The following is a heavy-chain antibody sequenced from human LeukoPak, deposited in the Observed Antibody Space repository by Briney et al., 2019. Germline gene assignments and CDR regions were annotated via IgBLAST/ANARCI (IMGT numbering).Heavy chain of an antibody. J-gene: IGHJ4*02. CDR2: FDPEDGET. V-gene: IGHV1-24*01. CDR1: GYTLTELS. CDR3: ARDVREGTMVRGVITPIDY. Sequence: GASVKISCKVSGYTLTELSMHWVRQAPGKGLEWMGGFDPEDGETIYAQKFQGRVTMTTDTSTSTAYMELRSLRSDDTAVYYCARDVREGTMVRGVITPIDYWGQGTLVTVSS. D-gene: IGHD3-10*01.